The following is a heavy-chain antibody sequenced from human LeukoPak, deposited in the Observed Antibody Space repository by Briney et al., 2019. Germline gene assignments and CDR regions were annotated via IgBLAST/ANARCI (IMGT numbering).Heavy chain of an antibody. J-gene: IGHJ4*02. CDR2: IYYSGST. Sequence: SETLSLTCTVSGGSISSGDYYWSWIRQPPGKGLEWIGYIYYSGSTYYNPSLKSRVTISVDTSKNQFSLKLSSVTAADTAVYYCARAVTTIFGVVPHYFDYWGQGTLVTVSS. D-gene: IGHD3-3*01. V-gene: IGHV4-30-4*01. CDR3: ARAVTTIFGVVPHYFDY. CDR1: GGSISSGDYY.